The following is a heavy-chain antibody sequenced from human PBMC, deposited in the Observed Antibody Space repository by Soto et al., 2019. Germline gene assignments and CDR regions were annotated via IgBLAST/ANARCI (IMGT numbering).Heavy chain of an antibody. CDR3: AKGSIAAHQFLGH. D-gene: IGHD6-6*01. CDR1: GFTFRNYG. J-gene: IGHJ4*02. CDR2: ISSDGNDK. V-gene: IGHV3-30*18. Sequence: QGQLVDSWGGVVLPGRSLSLSFAASGFTFRNYGMHWVRRAPGKGLEWVTTISSDGNDKYYAGSVKGRFTISRDNSENTLPLHMNGRRAEDTDVYYCAKGSIAAHQFLGHWGQGSPITVTS.